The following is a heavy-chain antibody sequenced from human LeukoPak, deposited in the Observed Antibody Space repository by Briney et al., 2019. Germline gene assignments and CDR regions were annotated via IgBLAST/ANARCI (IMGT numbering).Heavy chain of an antibody. Sequence: GGSLRLSCAASGFTFSSYAMSWVRQAPGKGLEWVSAISGSGGSTYYADSVKGRFTISGDNSKNTLYLQMNSLRAEDTAVYYCAKRRITMVRGILDEFDYWGQGTLVTVSS. CDR1: GFTFSSYA. D-gene: IGHD3-10*01. CDR2: ISGSGGST. J-gene: IGHJ4*02. V-gene: IGHV3-23*01. CDR3: AKRRITMVRGILDEFDY.